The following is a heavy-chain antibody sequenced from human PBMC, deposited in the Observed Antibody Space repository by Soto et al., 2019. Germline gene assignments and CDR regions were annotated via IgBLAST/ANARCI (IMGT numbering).Heavy chain of an antibody. CDR2: ISYDGSDK. J-gene: IGHJ4*02. CDR3: ARVYYKYYDSSGYYRSPAY. CDR1: GFTFSSYA. D-gene: IGHD3-22*01. Sequence: GGSLRLSCAASGFTFSSYAMHWVRQAPGKGLERVALISYDGSDKDYAENVKSRFTISRDNSRNKLFLQMNSLRAEDTAVYYFARVYYKYYDSSGYYRSPAYWGQGTLVTVSS. V-gene: IGHV3-30-3*01.